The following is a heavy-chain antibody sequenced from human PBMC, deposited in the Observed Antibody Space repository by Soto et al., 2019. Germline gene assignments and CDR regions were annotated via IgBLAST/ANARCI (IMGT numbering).Heavy chain of an antibody. J-gene: IGHJ5*02. CDR2: ISGSGGST. V-gene: IGHV3-23*01. Sequence: HPGGSLRLSCAASGFTFSSYAMSWVRQAPGKGLEWVSAISGSGGSTYYADSVKGRFTISRDNSKNTLYLQMNSLRAEDTAVYYCAKDHEASIYGSGLFDPWGQGTLVTVSS. CDR3: AKDHEASIYGSGLFDP. D-gene: IGHD3-10*01. CDR1: GFTFSSYA.